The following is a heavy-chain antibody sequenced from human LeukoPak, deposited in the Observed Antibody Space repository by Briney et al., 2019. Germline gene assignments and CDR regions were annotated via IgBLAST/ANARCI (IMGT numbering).Heavy chain of an antibody. CDR1: GDSVSSNSAA. J-gene: IGHJ4*02. V-gene: IGHV6-1*01. CDR2: TYYRSKWYN. CDR3: ARVSSSSWYPYTPPDY. D-gene: IGHD6-13*01. Sequence: SQTLSLTCAISGDSVSSNSAAWNWIRQSPSRGLEWLGRTYYRSKWYNDYAVSVKSRITINPDTSKNQFSLQLNSVTPEDTAVYYCARVSSSSWYPYTPPDYWGQGTLVTVSS.